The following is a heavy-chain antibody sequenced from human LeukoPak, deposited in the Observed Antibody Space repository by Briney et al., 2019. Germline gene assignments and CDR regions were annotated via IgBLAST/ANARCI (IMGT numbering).Heavy chain of an antibody. J-gene: IGHJ4*02. V-gene: IGHV3-49*03. CDR3: TREWHYDSSGYLDY. CDR2: IRSKAYGGTT. CDR1: GFTFDDYA. D-gene: IGHD3-22*01. Sequence: GESLRLPCTAAGFTFDDYAMSWFRQAPGKGLEWVGFIRSKAYGGTTEYAASVKGRFTISRDDSKSIAYLRMNSLKTEDTAVYYCTREWHYDSSGYLDYWGQGTLVTVSS.